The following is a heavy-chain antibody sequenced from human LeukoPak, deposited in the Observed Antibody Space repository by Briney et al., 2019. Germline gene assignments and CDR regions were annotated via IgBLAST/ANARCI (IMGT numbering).Heavy chain of an antibody. Sequence: GGSLRLSCAASGFAFSTYEMSWVRQAPGKGLEWISYISRSGSITNYADSVKGRFTISRDDDRNSLSLEMSGLRVEDSAVYFCARGMLNIFWGQGTRVAVSS. CDR1: GFAFSTYE. D-gene: IGHD2/OR15-2a*01. CDR3: ARGMLNIF. J-gene: IGHJ4*02. V-gene: IGHV3-48*03. CDR2: ISRSGSIT.